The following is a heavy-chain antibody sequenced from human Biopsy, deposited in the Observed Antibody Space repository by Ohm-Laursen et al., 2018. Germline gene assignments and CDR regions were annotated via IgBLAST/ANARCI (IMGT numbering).Heavy chain of an antibody. Sequence: SLRLSCSASGFTFSSYGMNWVRQAPGKGLEWVSSISASGNHIYYTDSVKGRFTVSRDNGKNSVYLQTNSLRVEDTAVYYCARDGEAKYCKHGVCPSDFWGQGTLVTVSS. CDR3: ARDGEAKYCKHGVCPSDF. D-gene: IGHD2-8*01. CDR1: GFTFSSYG. V-gene: IGHV3-21*01. J-gene: IGHJ4*02. CDR2: ISASGNHI.